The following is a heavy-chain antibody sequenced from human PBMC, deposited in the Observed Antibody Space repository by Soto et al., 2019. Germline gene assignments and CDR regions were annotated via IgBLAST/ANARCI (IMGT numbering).Heavy chain of an antibody. CDR2: IIPILGIA. CDR1: GGTFSSYT. V-gene: IGHV1-69*08. D-gene: IGHD5-12*01. J-gene: IGHJ4*02. Sequence: QVQLVQSGAEVKKPGSSVKVSCKASGGTFSSYTISWVRQAPGQGLEWMGRIIPILGIANYAQKFQGRVTITADKSTSTAYMELSSLRSEDTAVYYCAREGGIVATALFDYWGQGTLVTVSS. CDR3: AREGGIVATALFDY.